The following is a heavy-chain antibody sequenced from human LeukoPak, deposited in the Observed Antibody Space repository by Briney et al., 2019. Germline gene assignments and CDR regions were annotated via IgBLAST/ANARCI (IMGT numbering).Heavy chain of an antibody. J-gene: IGHJ4*02. D-gene: IGHD1-26*01. Sequence: PSETLSLTCTVSGGSVSSGSYYWGWIRQPPGKGLEWTGYIYYSGSTNYNPSLKSRVTISVDTSKNQFSLKLSSVTAADTAVYYCAAEVGDYVDYWGQGTLVTVSS. CDR2: IYYSGST. CDR1: GGSVSSGSYY. CDR3: AAEVGDYVDY. V-gene: IGHV4-61*01.